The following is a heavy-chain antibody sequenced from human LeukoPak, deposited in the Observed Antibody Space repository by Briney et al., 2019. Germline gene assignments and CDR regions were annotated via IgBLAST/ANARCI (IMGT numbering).Heavy chain of an antibody. CDR1: GFNVSSNY. V-gene: IGHV3-66*02. J-gene: IGHJ4*02. Sequence: GGSLRLSCAASGFNVSSNYMTWIRQAPGKGLEWVSLIYGADAAYYAESVRGRFMISRDNLKNTLFLQMNSLRVEDTAVYYCVTATGQQFIPYDYWGQGTHVTVSS. CDR3: VTATGQQFIPYDY. CDR2: IYGADAA. D-gene: IGHD2-15*01.